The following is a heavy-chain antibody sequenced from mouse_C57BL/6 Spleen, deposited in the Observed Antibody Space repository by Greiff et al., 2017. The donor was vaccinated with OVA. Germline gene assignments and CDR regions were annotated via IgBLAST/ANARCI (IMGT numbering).Heavy chain of an antibody. Sequence: QVHVKQPGAELVKPGASVKLSCKASGYTFTSYWMHWVKQRPGRGLEWIGRIDPNSGGTKYNEKFKSKATLTVDKPSSTAYMQLSSLTSKDSAVYLCERETTGDYYAMDYWGQGTSVTVSS. CDR3: ERETTGDYYAMDY. CDR1: GYTFTSYW. CDR2: IDPNSGGT. J-gene: IGHJ4*01. D-gene: IGHD1-1*01. V-gene: IGHV1-72*01.